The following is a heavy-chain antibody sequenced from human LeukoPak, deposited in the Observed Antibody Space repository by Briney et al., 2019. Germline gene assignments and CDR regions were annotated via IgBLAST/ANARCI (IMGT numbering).Heavy chain of an antibody. D-gene: IGHD3-3*01. Sequence: PSETLSFTCTVSGGSISSYYWSWIRQPPGKGLEWIGYIYYSGSTNYNPSLKSRVTISVDTSKNQFSLKLSSVTAADTAVYYCARSITIFGVVTRSYYYGMDVWGQGTTVTVSS. CDR2: IYYSGST. CDR3: ARSITIFGVVTRSYYYGMDV. CDR1: GGSISSYY. V-gene: IGHV4-59*01. J-gene: IGHJ6*02.